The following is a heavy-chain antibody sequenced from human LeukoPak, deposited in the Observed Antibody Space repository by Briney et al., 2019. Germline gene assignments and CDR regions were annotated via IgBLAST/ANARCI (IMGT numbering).Heavy chain of an antibody. CDR2: IYYSGNT. Sequence: PSQTLSLTCTVSGGSISSGGYYWSWIRQHPGKGLEWIGYIYYSGNTYYNPSLKSRVTISVDTSKNQFSLKLSSVTAADTAVYYCAGDYVFGVGAFDIWGQGTMVTVSS. J-gene: IGHJ3*02. D-gene: IGHD3-10*01. CDR1: GGSISSGGYY. V-gene: IGHV4-31*03. CDR3: AGDYVFGVGAFDI.